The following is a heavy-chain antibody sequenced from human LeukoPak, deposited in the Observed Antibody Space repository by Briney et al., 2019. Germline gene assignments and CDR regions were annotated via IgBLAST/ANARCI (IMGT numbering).Heavy chain of an antibody. V-gene: IGHV3-74*01. D-gene: IGHD6-19*01. CDR2: VDTDGSGT. Sequence: GGSLRLSCEASGITFNNYWLHWVRQAPGKGLVWVSRVDTDGSGTIYADSVKGRFTVSRDNAKNTLYLQMISLRAEDTTVYYCARGGYSSGLDYWGQGILVTVSS. CDR1: GITFNNYW. J-gene: IGHJ4*02. CDR3: ARGGYSSGLDY.